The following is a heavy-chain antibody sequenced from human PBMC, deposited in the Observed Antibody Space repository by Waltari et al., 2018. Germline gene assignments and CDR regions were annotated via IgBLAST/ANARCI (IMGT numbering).Heavy chain of an antibody. J-gene: IGHJ4*02. CDR1: GFTFSHYW. CDR2: IKEDGSAT. Sequence: EVQLVESGGGLVQPGGSLRLSCAASGFTFSHYWMSWVRQAPGRGLEWLANIKEDGSATYSVDSVKGRFTISRDNAKNSLYVQMNNLRAEDTAVYYCAACIEVTGAYDFWGQGSLVTVSS. V-gene: IGHV3-7*01. D-gene: IGHD2-21*02. CDR3: AACIEVTGAYDF.